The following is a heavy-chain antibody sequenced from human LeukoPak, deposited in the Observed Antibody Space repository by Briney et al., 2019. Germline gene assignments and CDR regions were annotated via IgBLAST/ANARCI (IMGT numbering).Heavy chain of an antibody. CDR2: ISAYNGNT. CDR3: ARFYYYGSGRNWFDP. J-gene: IGHJ5*02. CDR1: EYTFTGYY. V-gene: IGHV1-18*04. D-gene: IGHD3-10*01. Sequence: GASVKVSCKASEYTFTGYYMHWVRQAPGQGLEWMGWISAYNGNTNYAQKLQGRVTMTTDTSTSTAYMELRSLRSDDTAVYYCARFYYYGSGRNWFDPWGQGTLVTVSS.